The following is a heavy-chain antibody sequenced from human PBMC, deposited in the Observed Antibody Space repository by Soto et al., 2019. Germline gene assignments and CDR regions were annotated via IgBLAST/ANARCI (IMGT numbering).Heavy chain of an antibody. CDR3: ARQRFGELLSLWWFDY. J-gene: IGHJ4*02. Sequence: QVQLVQSGAEVKKPGSSVKVSCKASGGTFSSYAISWVRQAPGQGLEWMGGIIPIFGTANYAQKFQGRVTITADDSTSTAYMELSSLRSEDTAVYYCARQRFGELLSLWWFDYWGQGTLVTVSS. V-gene: IGHV1-69*01. CDR2: IIPIFGTA. D-gene: IGHD3-10*01. CDR1: GGTFSSYA.